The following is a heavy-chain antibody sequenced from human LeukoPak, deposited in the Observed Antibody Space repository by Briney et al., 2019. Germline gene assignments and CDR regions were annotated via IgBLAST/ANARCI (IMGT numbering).Heavy chain of an antibody. CDR2: ISAYNGYA. CDR3: ARNDSSAYDY. J-gene: IGHJ4*02. Sequence: ASVKVSCEASGYTFTSYGISWVRQAPGQGLEWMGWISAYNGYAKYAQNVQGRVTMTTDTSTSTAYMDLRSLRSDDTAVYYCARNDSSAYDYWGQGTLVTVSS. D-gene: IGHD2-15*01. V-gene: IGHV1-18*01. CDR1: GYTFTSYG.